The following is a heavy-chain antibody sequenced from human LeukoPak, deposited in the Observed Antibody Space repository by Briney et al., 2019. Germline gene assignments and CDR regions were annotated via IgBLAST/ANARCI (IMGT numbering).Heavy chain of an antibody. CDR2: IYYSGST. V-gene: IGHV4-39*01. CDR3: ARRGRGVYYYDSSGYGDFDY. CDR1: GGSISSGGYY. Sequence: SETLSLTCTVSGGSISSGGYYWGWIRQPPGKGLEWIGSIYYSGSTYYNPSLKSRVTISVDTSKNQFTLKLSSVTAADAAVYYCARRGRGVYYYDSSGYGDFDYWGQGTLVTVSS. J-gene: IGHJ4*02. D-gene: IGHD3-22*01.